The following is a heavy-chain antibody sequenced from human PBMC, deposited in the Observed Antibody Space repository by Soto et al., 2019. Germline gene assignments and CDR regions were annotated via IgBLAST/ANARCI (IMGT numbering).Heavy chain of an antibody. CDR2: ISAYNGNT. V-gene: IGHV1-18*04. CDR1: GYTFTSYG. Sequence: ASVKVSCKASGYTFTSYGISWVRQAPGQGLEWMGWISAYNGNTNYAQKLQGRVTMTTDTSTSTAYMELRSLRSDDTAVYYCAREIVSGGDQRVYYGMDVWGQGTTVTGSS. D-gene: IGHD2-21*02. J-gene: IGHJ6*02. CDR3: AREIVSGGDQRVYYGMDV.